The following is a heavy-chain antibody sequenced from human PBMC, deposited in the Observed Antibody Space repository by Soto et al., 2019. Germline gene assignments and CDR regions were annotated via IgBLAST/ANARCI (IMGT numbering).Heavy chain of an antibody. CDR3: ARDKVTALD. CDR2: IIPILGIA. V-gene: IGHV1-69*08. Sequence: QVQLVQSGAEVKKPGSSVKVSCKASGGTFSSYTISWVRQAPGQGLEWMGRIIPILGIANYAQKFQGRVTITADKSTSTAYMELSSLRAEDTAVDYWARDKVTALDWGQGTLVTVSS. CDR1: GGTFSSYT. D-gene: IGHD2-21*02. J-gene: IGHJ4*02.